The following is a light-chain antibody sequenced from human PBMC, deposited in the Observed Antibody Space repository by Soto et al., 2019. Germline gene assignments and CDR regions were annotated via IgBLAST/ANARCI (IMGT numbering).Light chain of an antibody. Sequence: DIQMTQSPSTLSGSVGDRVTITCRASQSINTYLNWYQQRPGKAPKLLIYAAFSLQSGVSSRFSGSGSGTDFTLTISSLQPEDFATYYCQQSYTTPRTFGQGTKVDIK. CDR2: AAF. CDR1: QSINTY. CDR3: QQSYTTPRT. J-gene: IGKJ1*01. V-gene: IGKV1-39*01.